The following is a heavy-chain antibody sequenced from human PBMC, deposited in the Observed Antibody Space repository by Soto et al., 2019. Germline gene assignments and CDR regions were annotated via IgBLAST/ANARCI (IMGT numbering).Heavy chain of an antibody. CDR3: ARDTRAGYSYGPTFDY. CDR2: IYYSGST. V-gene: IGHV4-39*07. Sequence: PSETLSLTCTVSGGSISSSSYYWGWIRQPPGKGLEWIGSIYYSGSTYYNPPLKSRVTISVDTSKNQFSLKLSSVTAADTAVYYCARDTRAGYSYGPTFDYWGQGTLVTVSS. J-gene: IGHJ4*02. D-gene: IGHD5-18*01. CDR1: GGSISSSSYY.